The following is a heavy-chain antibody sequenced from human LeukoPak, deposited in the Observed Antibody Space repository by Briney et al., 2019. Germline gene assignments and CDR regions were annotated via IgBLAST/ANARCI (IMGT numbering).Heavy chain of an antibody. CDR3: AKPYPTLTTSAVLDN. CDR1: GFTFSSYA. Sequence: GGSLRLSCAASGFTFSSYAMHWVRQAPGKGLEWVAVILYDGSNEYYADSVKGRFTISRDISKNTLYLQMNSLRPEDAAIYYCAKPYPTLTTSAVLDNWGQGTLVTVSS. V-gene: IGHV3-30*04. D-gene: IGHD1-1*01. CDR2: ILYDGSNE. J-gene: IGHJ4*02.